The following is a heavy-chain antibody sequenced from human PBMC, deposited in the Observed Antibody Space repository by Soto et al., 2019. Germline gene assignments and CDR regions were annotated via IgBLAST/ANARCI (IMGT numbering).Heavy chain of an antibody. V-gene: IGHV3-7*03. CDR1: GFTFTTYW. J-gene: IGHJ4*02. CDR2: IRQDGGAQ. D-gene: IGHD3-10*01. CDR3: VRGGHGSGSYLGSY. Sequence: EVQLVESGGGLAQPGGSLRLSCVASGFTFTTYWMSGVRQAPGKGLEWVANIRQDGGAQYYVDSVKGRFTISRDNAKNSVYLQMDSLRAEDTAVYYCVRGGHGSGSYLGSYWGQGILVTVSS.